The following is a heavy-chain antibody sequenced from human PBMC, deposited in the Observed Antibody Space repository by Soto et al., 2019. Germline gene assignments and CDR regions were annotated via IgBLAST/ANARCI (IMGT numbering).Heavy chain of an antibody. CDR2: IYYDGVT. CDR1: GGSGISATYY. V-gene: IGHV4-61*01. J-gene: IGHJ3*01. CDR3: ARVLPGIAAAYDAFDV. Sequence: SETLSRTCPVSGGSGISATYYWSWIRQPPGKGLEWIGYIYYDGVTTYNSSLKSRVTISTDTSKKQLSLKLTSATPADTAVYYCARVLPGIAAAYDAFDVWGQGTMVNVSS. D-gene: IGHD6-13*01.